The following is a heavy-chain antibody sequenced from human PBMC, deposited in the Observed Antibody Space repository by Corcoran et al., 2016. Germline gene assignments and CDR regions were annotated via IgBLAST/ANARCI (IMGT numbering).Heavy chain of an antibody. Sequence: QVQLVQSGTEVKKPGSSVKVSCKASGGTFSTYAISWVRQAPGHGLEWLGGIIPIFVTPNYAQKFQGRVTITADKSTSTAYMELSSLRSEDTAVYYGARMQRLRAGVPRHGHNSGSYEGNYYYYAMDVWGQGTTVAVSS. J-gene: IGHJ6*02. D-gene: IGHD1-26*01. V-gene: IGHV1-69*14. CDR1: GGTFSTYA. CDR3: ARMQRLRAGVPRHGHNSGSYEGNYYYYAMDV. CDR2: IIPIFVTP.